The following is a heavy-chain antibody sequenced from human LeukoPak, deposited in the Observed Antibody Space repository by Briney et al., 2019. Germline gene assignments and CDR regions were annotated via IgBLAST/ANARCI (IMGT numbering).Heavy chain of an antibody. Sequence: PGGSLRLSCAASGFTFSSYEMNWVRQAPGKGREWVSYISSGGITTYYADSVKGRSTISRDNAKNSLFLQMNSLRAEDTAVYYCARDIRYFEQYWGQGTVVTVSS. CDR1: GFTFSSYE. J-gene: IGHJ4*02. CDR3: ARDIRYFEQY. V-gene: IGHV3-48*03. D-gene: IGHD3-9*01. CDR2: ISSGGITT.